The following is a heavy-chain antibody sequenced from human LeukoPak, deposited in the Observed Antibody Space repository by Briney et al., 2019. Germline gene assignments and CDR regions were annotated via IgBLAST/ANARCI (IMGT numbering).Heavy chain of an antibody. CDR2: MNPNSGNT. V-gene: IGHV1-8*01. J-gene: IGHJ5*02. Sequence: ASVKVSCKASGYTFTSYDINWVRQATGQGLEWMGWMNPNSGNTGYAQKFQGRVTMTRNTSISTAYMELSGLRSEDTAVYYCARDEGIVVVPAAIRGEYNWFDPWGQGTLVTVSS. CDR1: GYTFTSYD. CDR3: ARDEGIVVVPAAIRGEYNWFDP. D-gene: IGHD2-2*02.